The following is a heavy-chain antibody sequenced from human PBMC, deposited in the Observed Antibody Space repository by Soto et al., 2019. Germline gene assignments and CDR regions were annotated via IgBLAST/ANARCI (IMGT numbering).Heavy chain of an antibody. Sequence: NPSETLSLTCAVSGYSISSGYYWGWIRQPPGKGLEWIGSIYHSGSTYYNPSLKSRVTISVDTSKNQFSLKLSSVTAADTAVYYCAREGGFFTMISRYAFDIWGQGTMVTVSS. CDR1: GYSISSGYY. D-gene: IGHD3-22*01. J-gene: IGHJ3*02. CDR2: IYHSGST. CDR3: AREGGFFTMISRYAFDI. V-gene: IGHV4-38-2*02.